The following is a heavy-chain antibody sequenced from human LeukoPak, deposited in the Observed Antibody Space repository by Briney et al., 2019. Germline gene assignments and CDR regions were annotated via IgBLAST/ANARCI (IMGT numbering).Heavy chain of an antibody. CDR1: GFTVSSNS. CDR2: ISGSGGST. V-gene: IGHV3-23*01. D-gene: IGHD3-22*01. CDR3: AKDRMIVVVTAFDY. J-gene: IGHJ4*02. Sequence: HPGGSLRLSCTVSGFTVSSNSMSWVRQAPGKGLEWVSAISGSGGSTYYADSVKGRFTISIDNSKNTLYLQMNSLRADDTAVYYRAKDRMIVVVTAFDYWGQGTLVTVSS.